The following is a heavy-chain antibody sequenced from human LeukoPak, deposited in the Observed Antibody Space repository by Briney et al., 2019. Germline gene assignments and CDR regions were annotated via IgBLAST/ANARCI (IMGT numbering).Heavy chain of an antibody. CDR3: SGRHDYGDYVGYFDY. J-gene: IGHJ4*02. Sequence: SETLSLTCTVAGGSISSSSYYWGWIRQPPGKGLEWIGSIYYSGSTYYNPSLKSRVTISVDKSKNQFSLKLSSVTAADTAVYYCSGRHDYGDYVGYFDYWGQGTLVTVSS. V-gene: IGHV4-39*07. D-gene: IGHD4-17*01. CDR2: IYYSGST. CDR1: GGSISSSSYY.